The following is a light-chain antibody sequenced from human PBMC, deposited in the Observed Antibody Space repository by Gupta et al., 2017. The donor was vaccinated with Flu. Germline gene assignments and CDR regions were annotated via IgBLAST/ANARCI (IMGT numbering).Light chain of an antibody. CDR3: QQRFSLPIT. CDR1: KSIDTQ. J-gene: IGKJ4*01. CDR2: DVS. Sequence: IVLTQSPDILSLSPGERVTLSCRASKSIDTQLAWYHQEPGQAPRLLIHDVSNRATGIPVGFSGGGSVTDFTLPLSSLEAGDSALYHCQQRFSLPITFGGGTRVDIK. V-gene: IGKV3-11*01.